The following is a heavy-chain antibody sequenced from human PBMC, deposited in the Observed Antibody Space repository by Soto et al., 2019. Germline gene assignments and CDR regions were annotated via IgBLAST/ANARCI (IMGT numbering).Heavy chain of an antibody. Sequence: GGSLRLSCAASGFTFSDYYMSWIRQAPGKGLEWVSYISSSGSTIYYADSVKGRFPISRDNAKNSLYLQMNSLRAEDTAVYYCARVYSGYDRRYYYYYMDVWGKGTTVTVSS. CDR1: GFTFSDYY. CDR2: ISSSGSTI. V-gene: IGHV3-11*01. D-gene: IGHD5-12*01. J-gene: IGHJ6*03. CDR3: ARVYSGYDRRYYYYYMDV.